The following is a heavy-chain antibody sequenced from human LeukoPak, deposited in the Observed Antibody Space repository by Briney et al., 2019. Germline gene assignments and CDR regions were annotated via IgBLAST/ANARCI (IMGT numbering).Heavy chain of an antibody. CDR1: GYSFTSYW. Sequence: HGESLKISCKTSGYSFTSYWIGWVRQMPGKGLEWMGIIYPGDSDTKYSPSFQGQVTISADKSISTTYLQWSSLKASDIAIYYCARGPDAFDFWGQGTMVTVSA. CDR2: IYPGDSDT. V-gene: IGHV5-51*01. CDR3: ARGPDAFDF. J-gene: IGHJ3*01.